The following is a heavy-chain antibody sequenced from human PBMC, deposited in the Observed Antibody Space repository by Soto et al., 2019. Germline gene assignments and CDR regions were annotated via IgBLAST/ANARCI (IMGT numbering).Heavy chain of an antibody. V-gene: IGHV3-23*01. CDR1: GFTFSSYA. D-gene: IGHD2-2*01. CDR2: ISGSGGST. Sequence: GGSLRLSCAASGFTFSSYAMSWVRQAPGKGLEWVSAISGSGGSTYYADSVKGRFTISRDNSKNTLYLQMNSLRAEDTAVYYCAKSPGVVPAAMGGEDNWFDPWGQGTLVTVSS. CDR3: AKSPGVVPAAMGGEDNWFDP. J-gene: IGHJ5*02.